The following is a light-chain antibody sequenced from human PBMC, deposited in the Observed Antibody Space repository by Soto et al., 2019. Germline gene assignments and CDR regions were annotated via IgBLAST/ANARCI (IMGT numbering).Light chain of an antibody. V-gene: IGKV3-15*01. CDR3: QQYNNWPPSWT. CDR2: FAS. CDR1: QSVSSN. J-gene: IGKJ1*01. Sequence: EIVMTQSPATLSVSPGERATLSCRASQSVSSNLAWYQQKPGQAPRLLIYFASTRATGIPARFSGSGSGTEFTLTISSLKSEDFAVYFCQQYNNWPPSWTFXQGTKVDIK.